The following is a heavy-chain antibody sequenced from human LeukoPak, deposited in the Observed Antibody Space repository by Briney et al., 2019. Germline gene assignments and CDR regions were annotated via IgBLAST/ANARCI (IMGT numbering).Heavy chain of an antibody. CDR1: GYTFTGYY. D-gene: IGHD3-9*01. J-gene: IGHJ4*02. V-gene: IGHV1-2*02. CDR3: ARDDKYYFDY. Sequence: ASVKVSCKASGYTFTGYYMHWVRQAPGQGLEWMGWINPNSGGTNYAQKFQGRVTITTDESTSTAYMELSSLRSEDTAVYYCARDDKYYFDYWGQGTLVTVSS. CDR2: INPNSGGT.